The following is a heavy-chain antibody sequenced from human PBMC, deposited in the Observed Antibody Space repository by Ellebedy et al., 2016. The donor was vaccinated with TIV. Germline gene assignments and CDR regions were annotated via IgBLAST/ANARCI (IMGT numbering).Heavy chain of an antibody. Sequence: MPSETLSLTCTVSGGSISSYYWNWIRQPPGKGLEWIGYIYYSGYTEYNPSLKSRVTISLDTSKDQFSLRLSSVTAADTAVYYCARGPLRYFDWVYYYHGMDVWGQGTTVTVSS. CDR2: IYYSGYT. D-gene: IGHD3-9*01. CDR3: ARGPLRYFDWVYYYHGMDV. J-gene: IGHJ6*02. V-gene: IGHV4-59*08. CDR1: GGSISSYY.